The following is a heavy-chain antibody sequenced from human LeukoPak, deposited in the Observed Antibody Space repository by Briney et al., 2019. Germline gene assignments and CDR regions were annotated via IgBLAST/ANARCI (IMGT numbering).Heavy chain of an antibody. V-gene: IGHV3-21*01. CDR2: ISSSSSYI. J-gene: IGHJ4*02. CDR3: AKVKMPYCSGGSCYSYYFDY. D-gene: IGHD2-15*01. CDR1: GFTFSSYS. Sequence: GGSLRLSCAASGFTFSSYSMNWVRQAPGKGLEWVSSISSSSSYIYYADSVKGRFTISRDNAKNSLYLQMNSLRAEDTAVYYCAKVKMPYCSGGSCYSYYFDYWGQGTLVTVSS.